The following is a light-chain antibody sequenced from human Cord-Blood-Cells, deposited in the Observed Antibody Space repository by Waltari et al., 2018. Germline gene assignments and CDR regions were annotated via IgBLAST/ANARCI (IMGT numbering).Light chain of an antibody. V-gene: IGKV3-15*01. Sequence: EIVMTQSPATLSVSPGERATLSCRASQSVSSNLTWYQQKPGQAPRLLIYGASTRATGIPARFSGSVSGTEFTLTISILQSEDFAVYYCQEYNNWPLWTFGQGTKVEIK. CDR3: QEYNNWPLWT. CDR1: QSVSSN. CDR2: GAS. J-gene: IGKJ1*01.